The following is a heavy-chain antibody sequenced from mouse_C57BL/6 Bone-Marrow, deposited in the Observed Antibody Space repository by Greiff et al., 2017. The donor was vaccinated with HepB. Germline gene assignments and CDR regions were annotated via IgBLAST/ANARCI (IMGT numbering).Heavy chain of an antibody. D-gene: IGHD2-10*02. CDR3: ARDNRNPVWYLAWFAY. Sequence: DVKLVESGGGLVKPGGSLKLSCAASGFTFSSYAMSWVRQTPEKRLEWVATISDGGSYTYYPDNVKGRFTISRDNAKNNLYLQMSHLKSEDTAMYYCARDNRNPVWYLAWFAYWGQGTLVTVSA. V-gene: IGHV5-4*01. CDR1: GFTFSSYA. CDR2: ISDGGSYT. J-gene: IGHJ3*01.